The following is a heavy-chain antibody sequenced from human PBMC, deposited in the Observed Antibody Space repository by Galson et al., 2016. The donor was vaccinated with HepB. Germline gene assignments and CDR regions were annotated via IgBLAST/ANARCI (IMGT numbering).Heavy chain of an antibody. CDR2: IKPNSGGT. J-gene: IGHJ5*02. D-gene: IGHD6-13*01. CDR1: GYTFTGYF. V-gene: IGHV1-2*02. CDR3: VRGSRSSSWYLVDPYNWFDP. Sequence: SVKVSCKASGYTFTGYFIHWVRQAPGQGLEWMGWIKPNSGGTNYGQKFQGRATMARDTSISAAHMELSRLRSDDTAVYYCVRGSRSSSWYLVDPYNWFDPWGQGTLVTVSS.